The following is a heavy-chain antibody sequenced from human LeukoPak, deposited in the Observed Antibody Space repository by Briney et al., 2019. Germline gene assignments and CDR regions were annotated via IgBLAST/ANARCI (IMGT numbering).Heavy chain of an antibody. Sequence: GGSLRLSCAASGFSFSDYAMSWVRQAPGKGLEWVSVISGSGGSTSYADSVKGRFTISRDNSKNTLSLQMNSLRAEDTAVYYCARSYGGNPYGMDVWGQGTTLTVSS. CDR2: ISGSGGST. CDR3: ARSYGGNPYGMDV. CDR1: GFSFSDYA. V-gene: IGHV3-23*01. J-gene: IGHJ6*02. D-gene: IGHD4-23*01.